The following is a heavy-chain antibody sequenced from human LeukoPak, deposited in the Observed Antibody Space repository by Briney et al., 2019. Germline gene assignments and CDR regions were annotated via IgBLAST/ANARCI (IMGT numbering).Heavy chain of an antibody. CDR1: GYTFTGYY. CDR2: INPNSGGT. Sequence: ASVKVSCKASGYTFTGYYMHWVRQAPEQGLEWMGWINPNSGGTNYAQKFQGWVTMTRDTSISTAYMELSRLRSDDTAVYYCARVGSPDSDVAEFDYWGQGTLVTVSS. CDR3: ARVGSPDSDVAEFDY. V-gene: IGHV1-2*04. D-gene: IGHD1-1*01. J-gene: IGHJ4*02.